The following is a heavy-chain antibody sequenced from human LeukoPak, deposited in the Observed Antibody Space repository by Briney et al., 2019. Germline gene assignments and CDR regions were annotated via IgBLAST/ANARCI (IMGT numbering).Heavy chain of an antibody. CDR2: IYSGGST. J-gene: IGHJ4*02. V-gene: IGHV3-53*01. CDR3: AKDGENSGGSCFDY. D-gene: IGHD2-15*01. CDR1: GFTVSSNY. Sequence: GGSLRLSCAASGFTVSSNYMSWVRQAPGKGLEWVSVIYSGGSTYYADSVKGRFTISRDNSKNTLYLQMNSLRAEDTAVYYCAKDGENSGGSCFDYWGQGTLVTVSS.